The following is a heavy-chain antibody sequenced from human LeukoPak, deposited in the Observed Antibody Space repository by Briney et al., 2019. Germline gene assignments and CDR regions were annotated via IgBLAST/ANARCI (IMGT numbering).Heavy chain of an antibody. CDR3: AKAGGWFGELLQTSADNWFDP. CDR2: ISGSGGST. D-gene: IGHD3-10*01. J-gene: IGHJ5*02. V-gene: IGHV3-23*01. CDR1: GFTFSNYA. Sequence: GGSLRLSCAAPGFTFSNYAMSWVRQAPGKGLEWVSVISGSGGSTYYADSVKGRFTISRDNPKNTLYLQMNSLRAEDTAVYYCAKAGGWFGELLQTSADNWFDPWGQGTLVTVSS.